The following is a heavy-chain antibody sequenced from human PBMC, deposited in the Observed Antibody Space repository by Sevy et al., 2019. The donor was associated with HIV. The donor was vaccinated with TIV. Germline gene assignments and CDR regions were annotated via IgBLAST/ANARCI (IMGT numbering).Heavy chain of an antibody. CDR1: GFTFRNYV. D-gene: IGHD3-10*01. V-gene: IGHV3-23*01. J-gene: IGHJ3*02. Sequence: GGSLRLSCAASGFTFRNYVMNWVRQPPGKGLEWVSVISEGGGTTYYADSVKGRFTISRDDSKGTLYLKMNSMRVEDTAVYFCAKRVAGALAAIDIWGQGTMVTVSS. CDR2: ISEGGGTT. CDR3: AKRVAGALAAIDI.